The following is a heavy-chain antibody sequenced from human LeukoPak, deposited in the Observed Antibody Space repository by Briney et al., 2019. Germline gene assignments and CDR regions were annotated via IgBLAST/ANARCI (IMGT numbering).Heavy chain of an antibody. CDR2: IKQDGSEK. Sequence: PGGSLRLSCAASGFTFSSSWMSWVRQAPGKGMEWVANIKQDGSEKYYVDSVKGRFTISRDNAKNSLYLQMNSLRAEDTAVYYCAKNLTKVGAIAYWGQGTLVTVSS. J-gene: IGHJ4*02. CDR1: GFTFSSSW. D-gene: IGHD1-26*01. V-gene: IGHV3-7*03. CDR3: AKNLTKVGAIAY.